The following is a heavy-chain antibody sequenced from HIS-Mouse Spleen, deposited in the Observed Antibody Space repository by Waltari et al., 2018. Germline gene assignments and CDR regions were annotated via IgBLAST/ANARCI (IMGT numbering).Heavy chain of an antibody. J-gene: IGHJ2*01. CDR1: GGSISSSSYY. CDR3: AREIPYSSSWYDWYFDL. CDR2: IYYSGVT. Sequence: QLQLQESGPGLVKPSETLSLTCTVSGGSISSSSYYWGWIRQPPGKGLEWIGSIYYSGVTYYIPSLKSVVTISVDTSKNQFSLKLSSVTAADTAVYYCAREIPYSSSWYDWYFDLWGRGTLVTVSS. V-gene: IGHV4-39*07. D-gene: IGHD6-13*01.